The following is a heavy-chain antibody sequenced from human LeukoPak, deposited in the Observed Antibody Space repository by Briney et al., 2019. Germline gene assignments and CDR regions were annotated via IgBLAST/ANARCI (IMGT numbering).Heavy chain of an antibody. V-gene: IGHV4-59*11. Sequence: SETLSLTCTVSGGSISSHYWSWIRQPPGKGLEWIGYIYYSGSTNYNPSLKSRVTISVDTSKNQFSLKLSSVTAADTAVYYGARDLRAFGYSYGYYFDNWGQGALGTVSS. CDR1: GGSISSHY. CDR2: IYYSGST. D-gene: IGHD5-18*01. CDR3: ARDLRAFGYSYGYYFDN. J-gene: IGHJ4*02.